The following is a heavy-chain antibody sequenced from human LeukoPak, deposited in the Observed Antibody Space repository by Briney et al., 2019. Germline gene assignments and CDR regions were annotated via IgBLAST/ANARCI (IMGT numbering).Heavy chain of an antibody. CDR2: IIPIFGTA. Sequence: ASVKVSCKASGGTFSSYAIGWVRQAPGQGLEWMGGIIPIFGTANYAQKFQGRVTITTDESTSTAYMELSSLRSEDTAVYYCARDDPNTAGFDYWGQGTLVTVSS. CDR3: ARDDPNTAGFDY. CDR1: GGTFSSYA. V-gene: IGHV1-69*05. J-gene: IGHJ4*02. D-gene: IGHD2-8*01.